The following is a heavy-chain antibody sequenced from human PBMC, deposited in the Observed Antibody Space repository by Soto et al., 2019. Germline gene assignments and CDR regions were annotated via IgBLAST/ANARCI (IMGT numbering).Heavy chain of an antibody. CDR3: TTGPVGISTIMDV. Sequence: GGSLRLSCAASGFTFNNAWMSWVRQAPGKGLEWVGRIKGEADGGTTDYAAPVKGRITISRDDSKNTLYLQMNSLKTEDTAVYYCTTGPVGISTIMDVWGQGTTVTVSS. D-gene: IGHD2-2*01. V-gene: IGHV3-15*01. CDR2: IKGEADGGTT. CDR1: GFTFNNAW. J-gene: IGHJ6*02.